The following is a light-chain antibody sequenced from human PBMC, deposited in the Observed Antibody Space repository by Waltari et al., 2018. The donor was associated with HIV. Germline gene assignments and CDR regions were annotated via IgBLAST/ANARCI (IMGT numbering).Light chain of an antibody. J-gene: IGKJ4*01. CDR2: DIS. CDR3: QQANNFPLT. Sequence: DIQMTQSPSSVSASVGDRVTITCRASQGVSNWLACYQQRPGEAPKILIYDISTLQTGVPSRFSGSGSGTDFALTIDGLQPEDFTTYYCQQANNFPLTFGGGTKVEI. CDR1: QGVSNW. V-gene: IGKV1-12*01.